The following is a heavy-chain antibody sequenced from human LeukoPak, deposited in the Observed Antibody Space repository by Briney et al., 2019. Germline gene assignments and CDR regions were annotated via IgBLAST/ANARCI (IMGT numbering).Heavy chain of an antibody. CDR1: DDSITMYY. J-gene: IGHJ5*02. CDR2: IYYSGST. Sequence: KPSETLSLTCTVSDDSITMYYWTWIRQPPGKGLEWIGYIYYSGSTNYNPSLKSRVTISVDTSKNQFSLKLSSVTAADTAVYYCARESSSSWYNWFDPWGQGTLVTVSS. D-gene: IGHD6-13*01. CDR3: ARESSSSWYNWFDP. V-gene: IGHV4-59*01.